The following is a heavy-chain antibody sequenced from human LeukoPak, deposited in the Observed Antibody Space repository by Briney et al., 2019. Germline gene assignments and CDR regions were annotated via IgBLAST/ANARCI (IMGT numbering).Heavy chain of an antibody. CDR1: GFTFSSYG. J-gene: IGHJ5*02. CDR3: ARNAHDSSGYSSNWFDP. V-gene: IGHV3-30*03. D-gene: IGHD3-22*01. Sequence: AGGSLRLSCAASGFTFSSYGMHWVRQAPGKGLEWVAVISYDGSNKYYADSVKGRFTISRDNSKNTLYLQMNSLRAEDTAVYYCARNAHDSSGYSSNWFDPWGQGTLVTVSS. CDR2: ISYDGSNK.